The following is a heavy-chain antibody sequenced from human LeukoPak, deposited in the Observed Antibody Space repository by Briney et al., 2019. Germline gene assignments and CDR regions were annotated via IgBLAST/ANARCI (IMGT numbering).Heavy chain of an antibody. D-gene: IGHD6-13*01. CDR2: FDPEDGET. CDR3: ATVAGYSSSWYRGQYYYGMDV. V-gene: IGHV1-24*01. Sequence: ASVKVSCKVSGYTLTELSMHWVRQAPGIGLEWMGGFDPEDGETIYAQKFQGRVTMTEDTSTDTAYMELSSLRSEDTAVYYCATVAGYSSSWYRGQYYYGMDVWGQGTTVTVSS. J-gene: IGHJ6*02. CDR1: GYTLTELS.